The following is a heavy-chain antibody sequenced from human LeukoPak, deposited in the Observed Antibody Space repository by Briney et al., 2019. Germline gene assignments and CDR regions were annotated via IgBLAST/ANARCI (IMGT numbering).Heavy chain of an antibody. D-gene: IGHD6-19*01. Sequence: SETLSLTCAVYGGSFSGYYWSWIRQPPGKGLEWIGEINHSGSTNYNPSLKSRVTISVDTSKNQFSLKLSSVTAADTAVYYCARRSGWYRVNWFDPWGQGTLVTVSS. J-gene: IGHJ5*02. CDR1: GGSFSGYY. CDR3: ARRSGWYRVNWFDP. V-gene: IGHV4-34*01. CDR2: INHSGST.